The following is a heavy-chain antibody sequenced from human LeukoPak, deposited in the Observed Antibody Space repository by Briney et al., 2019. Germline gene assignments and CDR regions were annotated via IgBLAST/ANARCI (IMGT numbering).Heavy chain of an antibody. V-gene: IGHV4-4*02. CDR3: AGRSLIWSGYY. Sequence: SGTLSLTCAVSGASISSSHWWSWVRQPPGKGLAWIGEIYHSGSTNYNPSLKSRVTISVDKSKNQFSLKLNSVTAADTAVYYCAGRSLIWSGYYWGQGTLVTVSS. D-gene: IGHD3-3*01. CDR1: GASISSSHW. CDR2: IYHSGST. J-gene: IGHJ4*02.